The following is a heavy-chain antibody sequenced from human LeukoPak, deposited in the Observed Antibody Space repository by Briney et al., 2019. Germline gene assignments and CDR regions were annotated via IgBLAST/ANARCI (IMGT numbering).Heavy chain of an antibody. Sequence: GGSLRLSCAASGFTFSSYAMHWVRQAPGKGLEWVAVISYDGSNKYYADSVKGRFTISRDNSKNTLYLQMNSLRAEDTAVYYCARPVGISNRVMEDYWGHGTLVTVSS. D-gene: IGHD3-16*02. CDR2: ISYDGSNK. V-gene: IGHV3-30*04. CDR1: GFTFSSYA. J-gene: IGHJ4*01. CDR3: ARPVGISNRVMEDY.